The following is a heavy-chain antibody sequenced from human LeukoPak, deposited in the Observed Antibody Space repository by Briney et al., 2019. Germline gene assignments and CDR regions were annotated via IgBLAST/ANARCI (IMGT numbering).Heavy chain of an antibody. Sequence: SETLSLTCTVSGASISSYYWSWIRQPPGKGLEWIASRHYRGTTNYNPSLESRVTISVDTSRKQFSLKLSSVTAADTAVYYCVKDFGRIRGTPDSWGQGTLVTVSS. CDR1: GASISSYY. CDR3: VKDFGRIRGTPDS. CDR2: RHYRGTT. J-gene: IGHJ4*02. V-gene: IGHV4-59*01. D-gene: IGHD3-3*01.